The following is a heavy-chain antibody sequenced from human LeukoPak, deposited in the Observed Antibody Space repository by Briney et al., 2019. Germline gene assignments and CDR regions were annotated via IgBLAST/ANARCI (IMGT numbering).Heavy chain of an antibody. Sequence: SVKVSCKASGGTFSSYAISWVRQAPGQGLEWMGGIIPIFGTANYAQKFQGRVTITADESTSTAYMELSSLRSEDTAVYYCARATYYYDSSGYYLHWGQGTLVTVS. CDR3: ARATYYYDSSGYYLH. CDR2: IIPIFGTA. J-gene: IGHJ4*02. D-gene: IGHD3-22*01. V-gene: IGHV1-69*13. CDR1: GGTFSSYA.